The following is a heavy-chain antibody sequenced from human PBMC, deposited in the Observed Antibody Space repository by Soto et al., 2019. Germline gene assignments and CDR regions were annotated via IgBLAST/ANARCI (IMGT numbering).Heavy chain of an antibody. Sequence: ASVKVSCKASGYTFTSYDINWVRQATGQGLEWMGWMNPNSGNTGYAQKFQGRVTMTRNTSISTAYMELSSLRSEDTAVYYCARGYCTNGVCYYYYDGMDVWGQGTTVTVSS. CDR2: MNPNSGNT. CDR3: ARGYCTNGVCYYYYDGMDV. CDR1: GYTFTSYD. D-gene: IGHD2-8*01. V-gene: IGHV1-8*01. J-gene: IGHJ6*02.